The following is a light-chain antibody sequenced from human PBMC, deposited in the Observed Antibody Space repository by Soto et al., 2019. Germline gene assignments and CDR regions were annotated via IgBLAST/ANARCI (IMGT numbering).Light chain of an antibody. Sequence: EIVLTQSPGTLSLSPGERATLSCRASQSVSSSNLAWYQQKPGQAPRLLIYGASSRATAIPDRFSGSGSGTDFSLTISRREPEDFSVYLCQQCGSSPRTFGQGTKVEIK. V-gene: IGKV3-20*01. CDR1: QSVSSSN. CDR3: QQCGSSPRT. J-gene: IGKJ1*01. CDR2: GAS.